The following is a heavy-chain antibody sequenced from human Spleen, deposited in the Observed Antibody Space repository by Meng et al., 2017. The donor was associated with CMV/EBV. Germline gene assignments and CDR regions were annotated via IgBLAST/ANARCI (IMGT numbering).Heavy chain of an antibody. J-gene: IGHJ6*02. V-gene: IGHV3-53*01. CDR1: GFTVSSNY. Sequence: GESLKISCAASGFTVSSNYMSWVRQAPGKGLEWVSVIYSGGSTYYADSVKGRFTISRDNSKNTLYLQMNSLRAEDTAVYYCARDSHYGMDVWGQGTTVTVSS. CDR3: ARDSHYGMDV. CDR2: IYSGGST.